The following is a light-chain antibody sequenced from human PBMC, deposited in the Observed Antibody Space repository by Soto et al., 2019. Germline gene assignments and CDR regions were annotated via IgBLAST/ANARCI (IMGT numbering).Light chain of an antibody. Sequence: QSALTQPASVYGSPGQSITLSCTGTSSDVGGYNYVSWYQQHPGKAPKLMIYDVSSRPSGVSNRFSGSRSGNTASLSISGLQAEDEADYYCSSYTVSNTPVFGGGTKLTVL. J-gene: IGLJ3*02. CDR2: DVS. V-gene: IGLV2-14*01. CDR3: SSYTVSNTPV. CDR1: SSDVGGYNY.